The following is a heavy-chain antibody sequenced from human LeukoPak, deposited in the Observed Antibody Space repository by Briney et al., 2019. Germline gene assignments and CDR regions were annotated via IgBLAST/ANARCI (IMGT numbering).Heavy chain of an antibody. J-gene: IGHJ4*02. CDR3: ARSGVSFDY. CDR1: GYSFTSYW. CDR2: IYPGDSDI. Sequence: GESLKISCKGSGYSFTSYWIGWVRQMPGKGLEWMGIIYPGDSDIRYSPSFQGQVTMSADRSIGTAYLQWSSLKASDSAMYYCARSGVSFDYWGQGTLVTVSS. D-gene: IGHD1-26*01. V-gene: IGHV5-51*01.